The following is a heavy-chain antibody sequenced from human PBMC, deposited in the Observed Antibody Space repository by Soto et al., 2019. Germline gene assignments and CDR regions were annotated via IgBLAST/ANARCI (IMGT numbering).Heavy chain of an antibody. Sequence: QVQRVQSGAEVKKPGSSVKVSCKASGDTFSSYAISWVRQAPGKGLEWMGKIIPTFGKTNYAQKFQGRLTISADDSTSTAYMELSSLVSEDTAVYYCARDPLSSFAMDVWGQGTTVTVSS. J-gene: IGHJ6*02. D-gene: IGHD3-10*02. CDR1: GDTFSSYA. CDR3: ARDPLSSFAMDV. CDR2: IIPTFGKT. V-gene: IGHV1-69*18.